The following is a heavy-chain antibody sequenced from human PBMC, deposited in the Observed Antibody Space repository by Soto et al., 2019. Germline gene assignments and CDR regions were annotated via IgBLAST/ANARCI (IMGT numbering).Heavy chain of an antibody. J-gene: IGHJ6*02. CDR2: FNPIFETA. CDR1: GGTFSSYA. CDR3: TRGITLIRGVIPPGYSYGMDV. V-gene: IGHV1-69*01. D-gene: IGHD3-10*01. Sequence: QVQLVQSGAEVKKPGSSVKVSCKASGGTFSSYAISWVRQAPGQGLEWMGGFNPIFETANYAQKFQGRVKITADESTNTAYMELSSLRSEDTAVYYCTRGITLIRGVIPPGYSYGMDVWGQGTTVAVSS.